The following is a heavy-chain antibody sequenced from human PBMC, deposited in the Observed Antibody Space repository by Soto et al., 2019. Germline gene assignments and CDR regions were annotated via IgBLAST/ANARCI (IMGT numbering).Heavy chain of an antibody. D-gene: IGHD3-22*01. CDR2: ISYDGNNK. CDR1: GFSLSNNG. J-gene: IGHJ6*02. Sequence: GGSLRLSCAASGFSLSNNGMHWVRRAPGKGRGWVAGISYDGNNKYYAESVKVGFTISRDNSKNTVYLEMNNLRAEDTAMYYCAKGGSGNYLTYYYYYGMDVWGQGTTVTVSS. CDR3: AKGGSGNYLTYYYYYGMDV. V-gene: IGHV3-30*18.